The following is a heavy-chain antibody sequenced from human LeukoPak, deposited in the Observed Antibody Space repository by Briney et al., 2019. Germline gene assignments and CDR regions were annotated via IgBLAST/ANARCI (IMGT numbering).Heavy chain of an antibody. CDR3: ARPSSGWYVLDY. V-gene: IGHV5-10-1*01. CDR2: VDPSDSYT. CDR1: GYSFTSYW. D-gene: IGHD6-13*01. J-gene: IGHJ4*02. Sequence: PGESLKISCKGSGYSFTSYWISWVRQMPGKGLEWMGRVDPSDSYTNYSPSFQGHVTISADKSISTAYLQWSSLKASDTAMYYCARPSSGWYVLDYWGQGTLVTVSS.